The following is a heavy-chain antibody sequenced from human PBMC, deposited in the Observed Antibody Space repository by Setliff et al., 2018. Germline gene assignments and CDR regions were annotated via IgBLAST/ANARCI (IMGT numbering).Heavy chain of an antibody. Sequence: GASVKVSCKASGYTFTNYGISWVRQAPGQGLAWMGWITTYNGDINYAQKLQGRVTMATDTSTSTAYMELRSLRSDDTAVYYCARGGQLAPFDYWGQGTLVTVSS. V-gene: IGHV1-18*01. J-gene: IGHJ4*02. CDR1: GYTFTNYG. CDR3: ARGGQLAPFDY. CDR2: ITTYNGDI.